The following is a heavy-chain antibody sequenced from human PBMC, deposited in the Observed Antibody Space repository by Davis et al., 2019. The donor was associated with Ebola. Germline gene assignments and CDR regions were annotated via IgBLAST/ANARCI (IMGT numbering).Heavy chain of an antibody. D-gene: IGHD3-3*01. CDR3: ARQGWSGYSLRHWLDP. V-gene: IGHV4-39*01. J-gene: IGHJ5*02. CDR2: IYYSGIT. Sequence: MPGGSLRLSCTVSGGSIISSSSYCGWIRQPPRKGLEWIGSIYYSGITYYNPSLKSRVTISVDTSKNQFSLKLRSVTAADTAVYYCARQGWSGYSLRHWLDPWGRGTLVTVSS. CDR1: GGSIISSSSY.